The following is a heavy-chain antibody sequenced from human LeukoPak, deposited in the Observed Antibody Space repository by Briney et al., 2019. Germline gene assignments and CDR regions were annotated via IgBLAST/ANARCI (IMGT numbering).Heavy chain of an antibody. CDR1: GVSISSHY. CDR2: IYYSGST. D-gene: IGHD3-3*01. Sequence: SETLSLTCTVSGVSISSHYWSWIRQPPGEGVEGIGYIYYSGSTNYNPSLKCRVTISVDTSKNQFSLKLSSVTAADTAVYYCARELRFLGEYYYYMDVWGKGTTVTVSS. J-gene: IGHJ6*03. CDR3: ARELRFLGEYYYYMDV. V-gene: IGHV4-59*11.